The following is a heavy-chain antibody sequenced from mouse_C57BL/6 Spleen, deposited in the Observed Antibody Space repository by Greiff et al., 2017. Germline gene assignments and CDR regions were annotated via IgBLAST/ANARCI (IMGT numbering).Heavy chain of an antibody. Sequence: EVKLVESEGGLVQPGSSMKLSCTASGFTFSDYYMAWVRQVPEKGLEWVANINYDGSSTYYLDSLKGRFIISRDNAKNILYLQMSSLKSEDTATYYCAREWDYHFDYWGQGTTLTVSS. CDR1: GFTFSDYY. CDR3: AREWDYHFDY. D-gene: IGHD4-1*01. J-gene: IGHJ2*01. CDR2: INYDGSST. V-gene: IGHV5-16*01.